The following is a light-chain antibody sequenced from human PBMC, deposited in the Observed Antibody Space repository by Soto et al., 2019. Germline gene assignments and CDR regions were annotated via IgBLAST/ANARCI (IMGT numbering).Light chain of an antibody. Sequence: EIVMTQSPATLSVSPGERATLSCRASQSVSSNLAWYQQKPGQAPRLLIYGASTRATGIPARFSGSGSGTEFTLTISSLQSEDFAVYYCQQYNNWPWTFGQGPKV. V-gene: IGKV3-15*01. CDR2: GAS. CDR3: QQYNNWPWT. J-gene: IGKJ1*01. CDR1: QSVSSN.